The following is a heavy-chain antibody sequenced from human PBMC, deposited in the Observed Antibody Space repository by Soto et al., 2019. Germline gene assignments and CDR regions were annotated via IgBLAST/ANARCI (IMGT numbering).Heavy chain of an antibody. V-gene: IGHV2-5*02. Sequence: QLTLKESGPTLVKPTEALTLTCTFSGFSLTTSGVGVGWIRQPPGKALEWLALIYWDDDQRYSPSLKNRLTITKDTSRNQVVLTLTNMDPVDTATYDCAHRLYASSDDAFDFWGQGTLVTVSS. J-gene: IGHJ3*01. D-gene: IGHD2-8*01. CDR1: GFSLTTSGVG. CDR3: AHRLYASSDDAFDF. CDR2: IYWDDDQ.